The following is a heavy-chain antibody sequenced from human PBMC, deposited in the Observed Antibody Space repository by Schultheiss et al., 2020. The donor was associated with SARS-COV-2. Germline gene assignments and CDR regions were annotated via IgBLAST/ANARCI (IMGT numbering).Heavy chain of an antibody. D-gene: IGHD5-12*01. CDR3: TTAQWLRFFDY. Sequence: GGSLRLSCAASGFTFSNAWMSWVRQAPGKGLEWVGRIKSKTDGGTTDYAAPVKGRFTISRDDSKNTLYLQMNSLKTEDTAVYFCTTAQWLRFFDYWGQGTLVTVSS. CDR1: GFTFSNAW. J-gene: IGHJ4*02. CDR2: IKSKTDGGTT. V-gene: IGHV3-15*01.